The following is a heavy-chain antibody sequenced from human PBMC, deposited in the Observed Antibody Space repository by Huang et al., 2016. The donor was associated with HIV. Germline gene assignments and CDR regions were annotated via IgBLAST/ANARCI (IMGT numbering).Heavy chain of an antibody. CDR3: SVSRRSAADYFDY. D-gene: IGHD6-25*01. CDR1: GGAFRSYA. J-gene: IGHJ4*02. Sequence: QVHLMQSGAEVRKHGSSVKVSCKASGGAFRSYAITWVRQVPGQGLEWMAGIIPMFLKPTDAQKFQGRVTLTADEFTRTAYLEIGSLRSDDSAMYYCSVSRRSAADYFDYWGLGTLVTVSS. V-gene: IGHV1-69*01. CDR2: IIPMFLKP.